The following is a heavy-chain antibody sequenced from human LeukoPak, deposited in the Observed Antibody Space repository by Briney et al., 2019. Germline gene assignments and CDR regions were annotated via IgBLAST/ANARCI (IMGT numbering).Heavy chain of an antibody. Sequence: PGGSLRLSCAASGFTFSSYWMSWVRQAPGKGLEWVANIKRDGSDKNYVDSVKGRFTISRDNAKNSLYLQMNSLRAEDTAVYYCARGFPPRRYYDSSGYYSYYFDYWGQGTLVTVSS. J-gene: IGHJ4*02. CDR3: ARGFPPRRYYDSSGYYSYYFDY. CDR2: IKRDGSDK. V-gene: IGHV3-7*03. D-gene: IGHD3-22*01. CDR1: GFTFSSYW.